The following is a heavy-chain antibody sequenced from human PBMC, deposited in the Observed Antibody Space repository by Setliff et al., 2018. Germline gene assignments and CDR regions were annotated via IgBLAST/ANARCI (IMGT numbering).Heavy chain of an antibody. CDR1: GFTFSNYR. CDR3: ARTCSGSGCYAGLES. CDR2: IWHDGGNK. J-gene: IGHJ4*02. D-gene: IGHD2-15*01. Sequence: PGESLKISCAASGFTFSNYRMHWVRQAPGKGLEWVAVIWHDGGNKYHADSVKGRFTISRDNSKNTLYLQMNSLRPEDTAVYYCARTCSGSGCYAGLESWGQGTLVTVSS. V-gene: IGHV3-33*08.